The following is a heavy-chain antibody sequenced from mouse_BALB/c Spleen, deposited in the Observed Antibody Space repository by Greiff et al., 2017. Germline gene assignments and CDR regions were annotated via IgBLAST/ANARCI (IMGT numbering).Heavy chain of an antibody. J-gene: IGHJ2*01. Sequence: VQLQQPGAELVKPGASVKLSCKASGYTFTSYWMHWVKQRPGQGLEWIGEINPSNGRTNYTEKFKSKATLTVDKSSSTAYMQLSSLTSEDSAVYYCARGWSNYYGSSYVGCDYWGQGTTLTVSS. V-gene: IGHV1S81*02. D-gene: IGHD1-1*01. CDR3: ARGWSNYYGSSYVGCDY. CDR2: INPSNGRT. CDR1: GYTFTSYW.